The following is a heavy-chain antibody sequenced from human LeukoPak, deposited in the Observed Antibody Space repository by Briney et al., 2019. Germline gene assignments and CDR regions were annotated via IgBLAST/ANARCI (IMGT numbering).Heavy chain of an antibody. CDR1: GDSISTSSYY. CDR2: IYYSGSN. CDR3: ARSYYYDYRQIDY. D-gene: IGHD3-22*01. V-gene: IGHV4-39*01. Sequence: SETLSLTCTVSGDSISTSSYYWGWIRQPPGKGLEWLGSIYYSGSNYYNPSLKSRVTISVDTYKNQLSLNLYSVTAAGTAVFYCARSYYYDYRQIDYWGQGTLVTVSS. J-gene: IGHJ4*02.